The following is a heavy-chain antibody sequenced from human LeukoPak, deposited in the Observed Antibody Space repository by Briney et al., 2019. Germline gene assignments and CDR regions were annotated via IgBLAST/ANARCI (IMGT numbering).Heavy chain of an antibody. J-gene: IGHJ4*02. V-gene: IGHV4-38-2*02. Sequence: PSETLSLTCTVSGYSISSGYYWGWIRQPPGKGLEWIGSIYHSGSTYYNPSLKSRVTISVDTSKNQFSLKLSSVTAADTAVYYCARVAYCGGDCYAGNYYFDYWGQGTLVTVSS. D-gene: IGHD2-21*02. CDR3: ARVAYCGGDCYAGNYYFDY. CDR1: GYSISSGYY. CDR2: IYHSGST.